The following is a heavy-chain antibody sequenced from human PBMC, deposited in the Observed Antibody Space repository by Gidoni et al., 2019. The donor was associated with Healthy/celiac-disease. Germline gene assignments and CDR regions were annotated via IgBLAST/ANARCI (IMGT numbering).Heavy chain of an antibody. J-gene: IGHJ5*02. CDR3: ARDKRGYSYGS. CDR2: IYYSGST. D-gene: IGHD5-18*01. V-gene: IGHV4-30-4*01. CDR1: GGPISSGDYY. Sequence: QVQLQESGPGLAKPSQTLSLTCTVSGGPISSGDYYWRWIRQPPGKGREWIGYIYYSGSTYYNPSLKSRVTISVDTSKNQFSLKLSSVTAADTAVYYCARDKRGYSYGSWGQGTLVTVSS.